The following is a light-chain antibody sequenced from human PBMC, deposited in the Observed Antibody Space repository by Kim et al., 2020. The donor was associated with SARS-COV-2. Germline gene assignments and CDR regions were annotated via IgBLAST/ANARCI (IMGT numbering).Light chain of an antibody. V-gene: IGKV1-5*03. CDR3: QQYHTYHAN. Sequence: SASVGDRVAITCRASQSITTSLAWFQQKPGKAPNVLIYTASILKTGVPSRFSGSGSGTEFTLTISSLQPDDSATYYCQQYHTYHANFGQGTKLEI. J-gene: IGKJ2*01. CDR2: TAS. CDR1: QSITTS.